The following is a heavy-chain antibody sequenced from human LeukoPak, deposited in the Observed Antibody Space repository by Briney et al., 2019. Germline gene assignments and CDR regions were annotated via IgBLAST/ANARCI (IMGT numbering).Heavy chain of an antibody. Sequence: ASVKVSCKASGYTFTGYYMHWVRQAPGQGLEWMGWINPNSGGTNYAQKFQGRVTMTRDTSISTAYMELSRLRSDDTAVYYCARGPFVVVTAIRWFDPWGQGTLVTVSS. CDR2: INPNSGGT. CDR1: GYTFTGYY. J-gene: IGHJ5*02. D-gene: IGHD2-21*02. CDR3: ARGPFVVVTAIRWFDP. V-gene: IGHV1-2*02.